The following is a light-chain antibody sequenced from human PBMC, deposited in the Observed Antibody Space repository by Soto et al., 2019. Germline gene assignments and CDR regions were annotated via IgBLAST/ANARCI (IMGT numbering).Light chain of an antibody. CDR2: AAS. CDR1: QGIRNV. Sequence: IQVTQSPSSLSASVGDRVNITCRTSQGIRNVLGWYQQKPGKAPKLLIYAASSLQSGVPSRFSGSGSGTDFTLTISSLKPEDFATYYCQQSYSTTRTFGQGTKVDNK. V-gene: IGKV1-39*01. CDR3: QQSYSTTRT. J-gene: IGKJ1*01.